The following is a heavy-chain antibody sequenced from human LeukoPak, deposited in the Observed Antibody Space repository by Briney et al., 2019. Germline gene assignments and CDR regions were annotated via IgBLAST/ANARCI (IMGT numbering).Heavy chain of an antibody. D-gene: IGHD3-3*01. CDR1: GGSISYYY. V-gene: IGHV4-59*01. Sequence: ETLSLTCTVSGGSISYYYWSWIRQPPGKGREWIGYIYYSGDTNYNPSLNSRVTISVDTSKNQFSMTMTSVTTADPDMSYCASDSPVRRSDYFDYWGQGTLVAVSS. J-gene: IGHJ4*02. CDR2: IYYSGDT. CDR3: ASDSPVRRSDYFDY.